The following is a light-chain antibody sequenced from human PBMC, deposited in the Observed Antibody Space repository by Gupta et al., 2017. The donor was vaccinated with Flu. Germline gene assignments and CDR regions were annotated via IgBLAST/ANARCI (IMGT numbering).Light chain of an antibody. Sequence: DNVTITFRASQGVNNYLARFQQKPVKAPKSLIYSAPILQRGVPSKFSGSGSGTHFTLTISVLQPEDFATYYCQQYETFPITFGQGTRLEIK. V-gene: IGKV1-16*02. CDR1: QGVNNY. CDR3: QQYETFPIT. CDR2: SAP. J-gene: IGKJ5*01.